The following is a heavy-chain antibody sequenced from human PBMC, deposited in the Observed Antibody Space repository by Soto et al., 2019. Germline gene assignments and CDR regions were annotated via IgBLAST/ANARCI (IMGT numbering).Heavy chain of an antibody. D-gene: IGHD4-17*01. Sequence: SGTLSLTCTVSGGTISSYYWSWARQPPGKGLEWIGYIYYSGSTNYNPSLKSRVTISVDTSKNQFSLKLSSVTAADTAVYYCARFDYGGYYFDYWGQGTLVTVSS. CDR3: ARFDYGGYYFDY. V-gene: IGHV4-59*01. CDR1: GGTISSYY. CDR2: IYYSGST. J-gene: IGHJ4*02.